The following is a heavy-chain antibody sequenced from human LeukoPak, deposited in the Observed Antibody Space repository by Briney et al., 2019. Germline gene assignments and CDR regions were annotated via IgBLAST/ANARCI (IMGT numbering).Heavy chain of an antibody. Sequence: ASVKVSCKASGYTFTGYYMHWVRQAPGQGLEWMGWINPNSGGTNYAQKFQGRVTMTRDTSISTAYMELSRLRSDDTAVYYCARAGAVFSLRGAGAGTVTEHWFAPGGEGPW. D-gene: IGHD1-1*01. CDR3: ARAGAVFSLRGAGAGTVTEHWFAP. CDR2: INPNSGGT. J-gene: IGHJ5*02. V-gene: IGHV1-2*02. CDR1: GYTFTGYY.